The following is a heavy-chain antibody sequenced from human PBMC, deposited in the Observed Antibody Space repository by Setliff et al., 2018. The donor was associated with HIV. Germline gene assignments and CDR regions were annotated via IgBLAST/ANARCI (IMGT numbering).Heavy chain of an antibody. CDR3: ARLRTAPAGRLYPPGY. CDR2: IYYRGST. CDR1: GDSISSGGYY. V-gene: IGHV4-31*03. J-gene: IGHJ4*02. Sequence: SETLSLTCTVSGDSISSGGYYWSWIRQHPGKGLEWIGYIYYRGSTYYNPSLKSRVTISVDTSKNQFSLRLTSMTAADTAVYYCARLRTAPAGRLYPPGYWGQGTLVTSPQ. D-gene: IGHD6-13*01.